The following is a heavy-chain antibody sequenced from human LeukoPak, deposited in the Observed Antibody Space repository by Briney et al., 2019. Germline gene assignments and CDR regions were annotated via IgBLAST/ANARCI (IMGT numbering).Heavy chain of an antibody. Sequence: SETLSLTCSVSGDSVSRSDSYWDWIRQPPGKGLQWIGTIYYSGRTYYSPSLESRVTMSVDTSNNQFSLNLMSVTAADTAVYYCARRRYYDGSGYLDWGQGTLLSVSS. V-gene: IGHV4-39*01. CDR3: ARRRYYDGSGYLD. J-gene: IGHJ1*01. CDR2: IYYSGRT. D-gene: IGHD3-22*01. CDR1: GDSVSRSDSY.